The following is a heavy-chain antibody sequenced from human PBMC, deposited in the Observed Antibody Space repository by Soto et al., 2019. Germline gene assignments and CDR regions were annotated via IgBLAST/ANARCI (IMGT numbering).Heavy chain of an antibody. V-gene: IGHV3-30-3*01. D-gene: IGHD3-22*01. J-gene: IGHJ4*02. CDR2: ISYDGSDK. Sequence: GGSLRLSCAASGFTFSTYTMHWVRQAPGKGLEWVASISYDGSDKYYTDSVRDRFSISRDNPKNTLFLQMNSLRAEDTAVYYCARLHYYDSSGPLLWGQGTQVTVSS. CDR1: GFTFSTYT. CDR3: ARLHYYDSSGPLL.